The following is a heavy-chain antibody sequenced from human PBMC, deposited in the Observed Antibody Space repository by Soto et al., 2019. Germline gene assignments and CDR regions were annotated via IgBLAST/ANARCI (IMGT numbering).Heavy chain of an antibody. V-gene: IGHV3-23*01. J-gene: IGHJ6*02. CDR3: ARDPDITSGPLYGMDV. CDR1: GFTFSSYS. Sequence: LRLSCAASGFTFSSYSMSWVRQAPGKGLEWVSAISASGDSTHYADSVKGRFTISRDNSKNTLYLQMNSLRAEDTAVYYCARDPDITSGPLYGMDVWGQGTTVTVSS. CDR2: ISASGDST. D-gene: IGHD3-3*01.